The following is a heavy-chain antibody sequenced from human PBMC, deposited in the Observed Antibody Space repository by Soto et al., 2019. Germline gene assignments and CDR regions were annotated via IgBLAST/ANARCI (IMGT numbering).Heavy chain of an antibody. CDR2: MNPNSGNT. J-gene: IGHJ5*02. V-gene: IGHV1-8*01. Sequence: ASVKISCTASRYTFTSYDINRVRQATGQGLEWMGWMNPNSGNTGYAQKFQGRVTMTRNTSISTAYMELSSLRSEYTSVYYCASAPVRYGRYKYNWFDPWGQGTLVTVSS. CDR1: RYTFTSYD. D-gene: IGHD4-17*01. CDR3: ASAPVRYGRYKYNWFDP.